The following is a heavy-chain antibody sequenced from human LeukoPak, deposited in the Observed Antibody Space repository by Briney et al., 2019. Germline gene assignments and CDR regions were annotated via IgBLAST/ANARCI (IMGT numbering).Heavy chain of an antibody. CDR3: ARASFPRIAAAVDY. J-gene: IGHJ4*02. Sequence: GRSLRLSCAASGFTFRSYGMHWVRQAPGKGLQWVSSISSSSSYIYYVDSVKGRFTISRDNAKNSLYLQMNSLRAEDTAVYYCARASFPRIAAAVDYWGQGTLVTVSS. D-gene: IGHD6-13*01. CDR1: GFTFRSYG. CDR2: ISSSSSYI. V-gene: IGHV3-21*01.